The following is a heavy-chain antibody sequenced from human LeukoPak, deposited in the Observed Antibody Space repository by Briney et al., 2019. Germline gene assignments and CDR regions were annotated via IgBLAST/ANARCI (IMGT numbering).Heavy chain of an antibody. Sequence: PGGSLRLSCAASGFTFSSYAMSWVRQAPGKGLEWVSAISGSGGSTYYADSVKGRFTISRDNSKNTLYLQMNSLRAEDTAVYYCAKGNGFIVGATTFDYRGQGTLVTVSS. CDR1: GFTFSSYA. V-gene: IGHV3-23*01. J-gene: IGHJ4*02. CDR3: AKGNGFIVGATTFDY. D-gene: IGHD1-26*01. CDR2: ISGSGGST.